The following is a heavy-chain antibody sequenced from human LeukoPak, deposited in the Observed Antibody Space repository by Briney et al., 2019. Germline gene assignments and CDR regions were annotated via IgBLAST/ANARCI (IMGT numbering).Heavy chain of an antibody. V-gene: IGHV1-46*01. CDR1: RYSFTNYY. CDR3: ARDLTPSWDSSGYSPEY. D-gene: IGHD3-22*01. Sequence: GAAEKVSCKACRYSFTNYYMHWLRQAPGQGLEWMGMINPSGCSTSHEQKFQGRVTMTRDTSTSTVYMELSRVRSEDTPVYYCARDLTPSWDSSGYSPEYWGQGTLVTVSS. CDR2: INPSGCST. J-gene: IGHJ4*02.